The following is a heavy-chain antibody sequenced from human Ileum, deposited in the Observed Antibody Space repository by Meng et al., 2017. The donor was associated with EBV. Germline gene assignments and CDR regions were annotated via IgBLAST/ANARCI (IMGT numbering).Heavy chain of an antibody. V-gene: IGHV4-59*08. D-gene: IGHD2-15*01. CDR1: GGSISSYY. Sequence: QWQWQESGPGMVKPSEDLSLICTVSGGSISSYYWSWIRQPPGKGLEWIGYIYYSGSTNYNPSLKSRVTISVDTSKNQFSLNLSSVTAADTAVYYCARGGWSLDYWGQGTLVTVSS. CDR2: IYYSGST. CDR3: ARGGWSLDY. J-gene: IGHJ4*02.